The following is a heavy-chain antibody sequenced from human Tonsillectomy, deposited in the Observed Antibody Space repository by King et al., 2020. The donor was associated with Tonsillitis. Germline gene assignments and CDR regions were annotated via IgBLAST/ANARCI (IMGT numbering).Heavy chain of an antibody. CDR1: GYTFAAYY. V-gene: IGHV1-2*02. D-gene: IGHD6-19*01. CDR3: ARDAGDSSGWEFYFDY. J-gene: IGHJ4*02. CDR2: INPNTGGA. Sequence: QLVQSGAEVKKHGASVKVSCKASGYTFAAYYMHRVRQAPGQGLQWMGWINPNTGGASYAQRFQGRVTMTRDTSISTAYMELSSLTSDDTAIYYCARDAGDSSGWEFYFDYWGQGTLVTVT.